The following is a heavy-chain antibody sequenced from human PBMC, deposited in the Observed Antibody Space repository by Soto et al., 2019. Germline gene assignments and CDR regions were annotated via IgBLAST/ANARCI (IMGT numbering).Heavy chain of an antibody. CDR1: GFTFSNYA. D-gene: IGHD3-22*01. J-gene: IGHJ4*02. Sequence: RLSCAASGFTFSNYAMSWVRQAPWKGLEWVSAIGGSGDWTYYADSVKGRFTISRDNSKNTLYLQMISLRAENTTVYYCAKGHGTNWPDTSAYSAFDYWVEGALVTLSS. CDR3: AKGHGTNWPDTSAYSAFDY. V-gene: IGHV3-23*01. CDR2: IGGSGDWT.